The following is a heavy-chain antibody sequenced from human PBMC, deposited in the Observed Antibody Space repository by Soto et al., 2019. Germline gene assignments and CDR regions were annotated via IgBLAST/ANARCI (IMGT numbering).Heavy chain of an antibody. CDR1: GYTFTSYA. CDR3: AKDTFYHDSSGYYGFDY. V-gene: IGHV1-3*01. CDR2: INAGNGGT. J-gene: IGHJ4*02. D-gene: IGHD3-22*01. Sequence: ASVKVSCKASGYTFTSYAMHWVRQAPGQRLEWMGWINAGNGGTKYSQKFQGRVTITRDTSASTAYMELNSLRAEDTAVYYCAKDTFYHDSSGYYGFDYWGQGTLVTVSS.